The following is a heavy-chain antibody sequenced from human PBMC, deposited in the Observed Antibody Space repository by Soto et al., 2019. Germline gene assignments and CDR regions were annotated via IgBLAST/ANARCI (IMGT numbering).Heavy chain of an antibody. J-gene: IGHJ4*02. CDR1: GYSFTSYY. Sequence: QVQLVQSGAEVKKPGASVKISCKASGYSFTSYYMHWVRQAPGQGLEWVGLINPTADSTSYAQKFQGRVTLNWDTSTSTVYMELSSLRSEDTAMYYCARAWRTYGNYWGQGTLVTVSS. D-gene: IGHD3-10*01. CDR3: ARAWRTYGNY. CDR2: INPTADST. V-gene: IGHV1-46*01.